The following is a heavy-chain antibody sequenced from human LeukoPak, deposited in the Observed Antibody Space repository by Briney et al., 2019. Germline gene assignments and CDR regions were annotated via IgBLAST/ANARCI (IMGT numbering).Heavy chain of an antibody. CDR2: IIPILGIA. J-gene: IGHJ2*01. Sequence: GASVKVSCKASGGTFSCYAISWVRQAPGQGLEWMGRIIPILGIANYAQKFQGRVTITADKSTSTAYMELSSLRSEDTAVYYCARDRIVVVPDAPDDWYFDLWGRGTLVTVSS. CDR3: ARDRIVVVPDAPDDWYFDL. D-gene: IGHD2-2*01. CDR1: GGTFSCYA. V-gene: IGHV1-69*04.